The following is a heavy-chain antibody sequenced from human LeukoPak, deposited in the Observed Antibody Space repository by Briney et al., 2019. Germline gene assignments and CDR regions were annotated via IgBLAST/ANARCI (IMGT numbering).Heavy chain of an antibody. V-gene: IGHV1-46*01. CDR2: INPSAGST. D-gene: IGHD3-3*01. CDR3: AIWAGEANNNLWSGPFDH. CDR1: GYTFTSYG. J-gene: IGHJ4*02. Sequence: ASVKVSCKASGYTFTSYGISWVRQAPGQGLEWMGIINPSAGSTNFPQKFQGRVTMTRDTSTSTVYMELSNLRSEDTAVYYCAIWAGEANNNLWSGPFDHWGQGTLVTVSS.